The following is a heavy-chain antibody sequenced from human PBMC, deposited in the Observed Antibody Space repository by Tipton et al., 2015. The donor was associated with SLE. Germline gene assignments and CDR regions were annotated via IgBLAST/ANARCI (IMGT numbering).Heavy chain of an antibody. Sequence: TLSLNCTVSVGSVSSGSYYWSWIRQTPGKGLEWIGYIYYSGSTNYNPSLKSRVTISVDTSKNQFSLKLSSVTAADTAVYYCARGGIQLWLKGGPDIWGQGTMVTVSS. CDR3: ARGGIQLWLKGGPDI. V-gene: IGHV4-61*01. J-gene: IGHJ3*02. CDR1: VGSVSSGSYY. D-gene: IGHD5-18*01. CDR2: IYYSGST.